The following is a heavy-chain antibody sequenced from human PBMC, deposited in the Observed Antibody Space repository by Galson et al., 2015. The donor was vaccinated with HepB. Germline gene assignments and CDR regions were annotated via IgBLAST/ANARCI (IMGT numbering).Heavy chain of an antibody. CDR1: GGSINSDNYY. Sequence: TLSLTCTVSGGSINSDNYYWSWIRQHPGQGLEWIGYIFYSGATDYNPSLKSRVSISVDMSRNQFSLKLTSVTAADTAVYYRATSKWARGGYNWFDPWGQGTLVTVSS. CDR3: ATSKWARGGYNWFDP. J-gene: IGHJ5*02. CDR2: IFYSGAT. V-gene: IGHV4-31*03. D-gene: IGHD1-26*01.